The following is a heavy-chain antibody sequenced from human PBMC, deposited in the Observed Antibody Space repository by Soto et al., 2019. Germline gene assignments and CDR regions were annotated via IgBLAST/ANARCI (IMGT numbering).Heavy chain of an antibody. CDR1: GGSISSGDYY. CDR2: IYYSGST. Sequence: LSLTCTVSGGSISSGDYYWSWIRQPPGKGLEWIGYIYYSGSTYYNPSLKSRVTISVDTSKNQFSLKLSSVTAADTAVYYCAREGGSRDYYYYGMDVWGQGTTVTV. V-gene: IGHV4-30-4*01. CDR3: AREGGSRDYYYYGMDV. J-gene: IGHJ6*02. D-gene: IGHD6-13*01.